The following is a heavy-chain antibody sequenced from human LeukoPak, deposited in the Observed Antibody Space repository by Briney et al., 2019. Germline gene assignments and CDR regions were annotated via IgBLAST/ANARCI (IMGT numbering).Heavy chain of an antibody. J-gene: IGHJ4*02. CDR3: ARDVSWGGSAFDY. CDR2: INPNSGGT. Sequence: ASVKVSCKASGYTFTGYYMHWVRQAPGQGLEWMGWINPNSGGTNYAQKFQGRVTMTRDTSISTAYMELSRLISDDTAIYYCARDVSWGGSAFDYWGQGTLVTVSS. V-gene: IGHV1-2*02. CDR1: GYTFTGYY. D-gene: IGHD3-3*01.